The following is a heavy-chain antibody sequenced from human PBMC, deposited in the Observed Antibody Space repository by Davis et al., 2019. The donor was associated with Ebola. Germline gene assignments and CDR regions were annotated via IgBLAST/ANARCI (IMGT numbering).Heavy chain of an antibody. Sequence: ASVKGSCKASGYTFTGYYMHWVRQAPGQGLEWMGWINPNSGGTNYAQKFQGRVTMTRDTSISTAYMELSSLRSEDTAVYYCARMGVAARPEVRNYYYYGMDVWGQGTTVTVSS. V-gene: IGHV1-2*02. CDR2: INPNSGGT. CDR1: GYTFTGYY. D-gene: IGHD6-6*01. J-gene: IGHJ6*02. CDR3: ARMGVAARPEVRNYYYYGMDV.